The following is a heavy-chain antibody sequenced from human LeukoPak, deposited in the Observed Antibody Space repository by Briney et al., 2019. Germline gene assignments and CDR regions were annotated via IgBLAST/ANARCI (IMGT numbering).Heavy chain of an antibody. CDR2: IKQDGSGK. D-gene: IGHD3-22*01. Sequence: GGSLRLSCAASGFTFSSYWMSWVRQAPGKGLEWVANIKQDGSGKYYVDSVKGRFTISRDNAKNSLYLQMNSLRAEDTAVYYCARLVAHYYDSSGYHFDYWGQGTLVTVSS. CDR3: ARLVAHYYDSSGYHFDY. CDR1: GFTFSSYW. V-gene: IGHV3-7*01. J-gene: IGHJ4*02.